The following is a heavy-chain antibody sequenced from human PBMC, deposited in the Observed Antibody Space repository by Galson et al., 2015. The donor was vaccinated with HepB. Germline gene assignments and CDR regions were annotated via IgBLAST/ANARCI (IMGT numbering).Heavy chain of an antibody. V-gene: IGHV1-18*01. J-gene: IGHJ4*02. Sequence: SVKVSCKASGYTFTSYCISWVRQAPGQGLEWMGWISAYNGNTNYAQKLQGRVTMTTVTSTSTAYMELRSLRSDDTAVYYCARAEDPYYYDSSGQGAPFDYWGQGTLVTVSS. D-gene: IGHD3-22*01. CDR1: GYTFTSYC. CDR3: ARAEDPYYYDSSGQGAPFDY. CDR2: ISAYNGNT.